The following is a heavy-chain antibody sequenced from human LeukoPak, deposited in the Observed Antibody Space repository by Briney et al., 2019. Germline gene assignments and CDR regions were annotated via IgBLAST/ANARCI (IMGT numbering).Heavy chain of an antibody. D-gene: IGHD1-1*01. CDR3: AKDDRNDYYYYYMDV. J-gene: IGHJ6*03. V-gene: IGHV3-11*04. CDR2: ISSSGSII. Sequence: GRSLRLSCAASGFTFSDYYMSWIRQAPGKGLEWVSYISSSGSIIYYADSVKGRFTISRDNSKNTLYLQMNSLRAEDTAVYYCAKDDRNDYYYYYMDVWGKGTTVTISS. CDR1: GFTFSDYY.